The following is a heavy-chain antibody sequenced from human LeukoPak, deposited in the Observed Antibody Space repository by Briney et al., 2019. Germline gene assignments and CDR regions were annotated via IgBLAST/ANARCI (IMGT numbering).Heavy chain of an antibody. CDR1: GGSFSGYY. CDR3: ARGLLAAGRRLDY. V-gene: IGHV4-34*01. CDR2: INHSGST. Sequence: SETLSLTCAVYGGSFSGYYWSWIRQPPGKGLEWIGEINHSGSTNYNPSLKSRVTISVDTSKNQFSLKLSSVTAADTAVYYCARGLLAAGRRLDYWGQGTLVTVSS. D-gene: IGHD6-13*01. J-gene: IGHJ4*02.